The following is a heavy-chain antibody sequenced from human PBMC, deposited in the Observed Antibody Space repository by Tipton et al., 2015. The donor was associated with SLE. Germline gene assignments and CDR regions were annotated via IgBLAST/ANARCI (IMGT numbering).Heavy chain of an antibody. CDR3: ARAPIAAPTGYYYGMDV. CDR1: GGSFSGYY. V-gene: IGHV4-59*01. J-gene: IGHJ6*02. Sequence: TLSLTCAVYGGSFSGYYWSWIRQPPGKGLEWIGYIYYSGSTNYNPSLKSRVTISVDTSKNQFSLKLSSVTAADTAVYYCARAPIAAPTGYYYGMDVWGRGPTLTVSS. D-gene: IGHD6-13*01. CDR2: IYYSGST.